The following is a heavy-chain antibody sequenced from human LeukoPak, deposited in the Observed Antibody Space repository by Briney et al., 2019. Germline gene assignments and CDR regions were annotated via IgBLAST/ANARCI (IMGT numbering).Heavy chain of an antibody. CDR2: SNPNSCST. CDR3: ARAPFFDSSGYPGFY. J-gene: IGHJ4*02. D-gene: IGHD3-22*01. Sequence: GASVTVSYKPSVYTFTRYYMHWVRQAPAQGLEWMGWSNPNSCSTNYAQKFQGRVTMTRDTSISTAYMELSRLRSDDTAVYYCARAPFFDSSGYPGFYWGQGTLVTVSS. CDR1: VYTFTRYY. V-gene: IGHV1-2*02.